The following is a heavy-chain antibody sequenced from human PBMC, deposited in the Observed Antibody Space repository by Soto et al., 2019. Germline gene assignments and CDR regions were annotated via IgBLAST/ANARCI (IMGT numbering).Heavy chain of an antibody. Sequence: SETLSLTCAGYGGSFSGYYWSWIRQPPGKGLEWIGEINHSGSTNYNPSLKSRVTISVDTSKNQFSLKLSSVTAADTAVYYCARGIAAAGTFPYFDYWGQGTLVTVSS. J-gene: IGHJ4*02. CDR1: GGSFSGYY. V-gene: IGHV4-34*01. CDR3: ARGIAAAGTFPYFDY. D-gene: IGHD6-13*01. CDR2: INHSGST.